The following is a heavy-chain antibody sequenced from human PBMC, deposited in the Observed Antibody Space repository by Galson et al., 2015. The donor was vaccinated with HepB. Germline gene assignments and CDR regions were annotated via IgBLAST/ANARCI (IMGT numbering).Heavy chain of an antibody. V-gene: IGHV1-18*01. CDR1: GYSFSSYG. Sequence: SVKVSCKASGYSFSSYGISWVRQAPGQGLEWLGWISPYNGNTNYAQRVQDRITMTTDTSTSTAYMELRSLKSDDTAVYFCARGDHYYDSYGYFYSHPFDFWGQGTLVTVSS. CDR2: ISPYNGNT. J-gene: IGHJ4*02. D-gene: IGHD3-22*01. CDR3: ARGDHYYDSYGYFYSHPFDF.